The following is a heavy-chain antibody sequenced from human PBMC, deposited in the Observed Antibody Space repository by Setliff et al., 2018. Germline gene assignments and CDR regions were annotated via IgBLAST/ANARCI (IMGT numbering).Heavy chain of an antibody. CDR1: GFTFSSYW. CDR3: AREYRGDSNGYWGGIGAY. D-gene: IGHD2-21*01. V-gene: IGHV3-74*03. Sequence: GGSLRLSCAASGFTFSSYWMHWVRQDPGKGLVWVSRVNDDGSSAMYADSVKGRFTISRDNAKNSLYLQMNSLGAEDTAVYYCAREYRGDSNGYWGGIGAYWGQGTLVTVSS. J-gene: IGHJ4*02. CDR2: VNDDGSSA.